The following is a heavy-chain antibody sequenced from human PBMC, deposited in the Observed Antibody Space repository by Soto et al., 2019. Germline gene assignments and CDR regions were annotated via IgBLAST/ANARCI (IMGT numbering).Heavy chain of an antibody. CDR3: AREIGVVVAATPSSKYNWFDP. CDR1: SGSISSSNW. Sequence: QVQLQESGPGLMKPSGTLSLTCAVSSGSISSSNWWSWVHQPPGKGLEWIGEIYHSGSTNYNPSLKSRVTISVDKSKNQFSLKLSSVTAADTAVYYCAREIGVVVAATPSSKYNWFDPWGQGTLVTVSS. CDR2: IYHSGST. J-gene: IGHJ5*02. V-gene: IGHV4-4*02. D-gene: IGHD2-15*01.